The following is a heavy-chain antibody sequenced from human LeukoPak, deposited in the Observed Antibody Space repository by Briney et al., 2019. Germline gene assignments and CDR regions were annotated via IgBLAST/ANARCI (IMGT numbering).Heavy chain of an antibody. Sequence: ASVKVSCKASGYTFTSYAMHWVRQAPGQRLEWMGWIIPIFGTANYAQKFQGRVTITADESTSTAYMELSSLRSEDTAVYYCARAVVMAGTSLYYGMDVWGQGTTVIVSS. CDR3: ARAVVMAGTSLYYGMDV. V-gene: IGHV1-69*13. J-gene: IGHJ6*02. CDR2: IIPIFGTA. D-gene: IGHD6-19*01. CDR1: GYTFTSYA.